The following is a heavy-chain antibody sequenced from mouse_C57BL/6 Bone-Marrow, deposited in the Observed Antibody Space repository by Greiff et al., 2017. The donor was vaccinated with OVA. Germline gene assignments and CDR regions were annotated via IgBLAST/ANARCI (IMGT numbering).Heavy chain of an antibody. Sequence: QVQLKESGAELARPGASVKLSCKASGYTFTSYGISWVKQRPGQGLEWIGEIYPRSGNTYYNEKFKGKATLTADKSSSTAYMELRSLTSEDAAVYVCALTQDFDVWGTGTTVTVSS. D-gene: IGHD4-1*01. CDR3: ALTQDFDV. V-gene: IGHV1-81*01. CDR1: GYTFTSYG. J-gene: IGHJ1*03. CDR2: IYPRSGNT.